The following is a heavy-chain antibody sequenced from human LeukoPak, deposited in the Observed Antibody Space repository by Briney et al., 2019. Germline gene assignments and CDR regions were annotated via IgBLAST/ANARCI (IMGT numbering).Heavy chain of an antibody. Sequence: GESLKISCKGSGYSFTGYWIGWVRQMPGKGLEWMGIIYPGDSDTRYSPSFQGQVTISADKSISTAYLQWSSLKASDTAMYYCARRGSLGGYDYCFDYWGQGTLVTVSS. V-gene: IGHV5-51*01. CDR1: GYSFTGYW. D-gene: IGHD5-12*01. CDR3: ARRGSLGGYDYCFDY. CDR2: IYPGDSDT. J-gene: IGHJ4*02.